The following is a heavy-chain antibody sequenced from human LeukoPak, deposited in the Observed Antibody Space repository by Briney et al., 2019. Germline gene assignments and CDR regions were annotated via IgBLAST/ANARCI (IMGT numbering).Heavy chain of an antibody. CDR1: GGSISSSSSY. CDR2: INHSGST. Sequence: SETLSLTCSVSGGSISSSSSYWSWIRQPPGKGLEWIGEINHSGSTNYNPSLKSRVTISVDTSKNQFSLKLSSVTAADTAVYYCASRPASDDILTGFPLHYFDYWGQGTLVTVSS. CDR3: ASRPASDDILTGFPLHYFDY. D-gene: IGHD3-9*01. J-gene: IGHJ4*02. V-gene: IGHV4-39*07.